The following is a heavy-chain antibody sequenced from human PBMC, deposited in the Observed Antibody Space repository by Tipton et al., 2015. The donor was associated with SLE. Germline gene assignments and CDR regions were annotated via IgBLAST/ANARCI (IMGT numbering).Heavy chain of an antibody. Sequence: GLVKPSETLSLTCTVSGGSITNHYWNWIRQPPGKGLEWIGYIYASGSTNYNPSLKSRLTISVDTSKSQFSLKLRSVTAADTAVYYCARVRGISSWYDYWGQGTLVTVSS. CDR2: IYASGST. D-gene: IGHD6-13*01. CDR1: GGSITNHY. CDR3: ARVRGISSWYDY. V-gene: IGHV4-4*08. J-gene: IGHJ4*02.